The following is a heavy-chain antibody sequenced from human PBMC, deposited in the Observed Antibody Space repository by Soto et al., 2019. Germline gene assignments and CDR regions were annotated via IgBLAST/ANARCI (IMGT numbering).Heavy chain of an antibody. V-gene: IGHV1-3*01. D-gene: IGHD1-26*01. J-gene: IGHJ4*02. CDR3: AARGGIVGASFIDY. CDR1: GYTFTSYA. Sequence: QVQRVQSGAEVKKPGASVKVSCKASGYTFTSYAMHWVRQAPGQRLEWMGWINAGNGNTKYSQKFQGRVTITRDTSASTAYMELSSLRSEDTAVYYCAARGGIVGASFIDYWGQGTLVTVSS. CDR2: INAGNGNT.